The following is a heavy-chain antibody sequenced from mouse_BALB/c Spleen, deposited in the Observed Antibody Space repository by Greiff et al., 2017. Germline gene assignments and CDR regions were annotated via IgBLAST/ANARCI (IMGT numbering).Heavy chain of an antibody. CDR1: GFTFTDYY. CDR2: IRNKANGYTT. V-gene: IGHV7-3*02. J-gene: IGHJ2*01. CDR3: ATPTLAPYYFDY. D-gene: IGHD4-1*01. Sequence: EVMLVESGGGLVQPGGSLRLSCATSGFTFTDYYMSWVRQPPGKALEWLGFIRNKANGYTTEYSASVKGRFTISRDNSQSILYLQMNTLRAEDTAVYYCATPTLAPYYFDYWGQGTTLTVSS.